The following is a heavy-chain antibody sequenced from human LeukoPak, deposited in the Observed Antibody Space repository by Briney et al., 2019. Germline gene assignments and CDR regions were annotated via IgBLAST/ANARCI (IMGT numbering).Heavy chain of an antibody. CDR1: GYTFTSYA. CDR3: ATQAQILDAFDI. J-gene: IGHJ3*02. CDR2: INAGNGNT. Sequence: ASVKVSCKASGYTFTSYAMHWVRQAPGQRLEWMRWINAGNGNTKYSQKFQGRVTITRDTSASTAYMELSSLRSEDTAVYYCATQAQILDAFDIWGQGTMVTVSS. V-gene: IGHV1-3*01.